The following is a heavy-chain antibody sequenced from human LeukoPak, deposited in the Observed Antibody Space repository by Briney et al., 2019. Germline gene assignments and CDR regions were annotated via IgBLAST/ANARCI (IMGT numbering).Heavy chain of an antibody. V-gene: IGHV4-38-2*02. CDR1: SYSISSGYY. D-gene: IGHD3-9*01. Sequence: SETLSLTCTVSSYSISSGYYWGWIRPPPGKGLGWIASINHSGITYYNPSLKSRVTITVDTSKNPSSLQLTTVTAADTAVYYCGRDRPTGYYDYWGQGILVTVPA. J-gene: IGHJ4*02. CDR2: INHSGIT. CDR3: GRDRPTGYYDY.